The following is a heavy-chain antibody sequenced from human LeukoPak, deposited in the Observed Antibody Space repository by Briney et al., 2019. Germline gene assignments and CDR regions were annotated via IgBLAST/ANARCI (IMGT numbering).Heavy chain of an antibody. D-gene: IGHD2-2*01. CDR1: GFTFADYA. CDR3: AHIPPRYCGSTSCGAFDI. Sequence: GGSLRLSCAAAGFTFADYAMHWVRQAPGKGLEWVSLISGDGGSTYYADSVKGRFTISRDNSKNSLYLQMNSLRTEDTALYYCAHIPPRYCGSTSCGAFDIWGQGTMVTVSS. V-gene: IGHV3-43*02. J-gene: IGHJ3*02. CDR2: ISGDGGST.